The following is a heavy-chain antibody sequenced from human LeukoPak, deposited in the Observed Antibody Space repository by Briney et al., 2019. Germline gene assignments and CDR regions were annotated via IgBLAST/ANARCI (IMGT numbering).Heavy chain of an antibody. Sequence: PSETLSLTCTVSGGSISDNYWSWIRQPPGKGLEWIGYAYYSGHTNYNPSLKSRVTMSVDTSKNQFSLKLSSVTAADTAVYYCAREGLLSGWFHYYDAFDIWGQGTMVTVSS. CDR3: AREGLLSGWFHYYDAFDI. D-gene: IGHD3-22*01. J-gene: IGHJ3*02. CDR2: AYYSGHT. V-gene: IGHV4-59*12. CDR1: GGSISDNY.